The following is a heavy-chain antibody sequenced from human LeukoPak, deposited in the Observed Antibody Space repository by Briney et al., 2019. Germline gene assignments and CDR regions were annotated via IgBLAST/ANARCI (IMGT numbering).Heavy chain of an antibody. CDR1: GFTFSTYA. CDR3: AKKVRMYYGDTLGLDY. V-gene: IGHV3-23*01. CDR2: ISGSSGSI. J-gene: IGHJ4*02. Sequence: GGSLRLSCAASGFTFSTYAMTWVRQAPGKGLVWVSGISGSSGSIYYADSVKGRFTISRDNSKNTVYLQMNSLRAEDTALYYCAKKVRMYYGDTLGLDYWGRGTLVTVSS. D-gene: IGHD4-17*01.